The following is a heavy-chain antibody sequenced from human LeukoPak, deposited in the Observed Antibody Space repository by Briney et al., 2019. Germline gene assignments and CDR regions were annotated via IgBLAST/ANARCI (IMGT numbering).Heavy chain of an antibody. Sequence: SQTLSLTCTVSGGSISRGDYYWSWIRQPPGKGLEWIAYIYYSGNTNYNPSLKSRVSISVDTSKNQLSLKLSSVSAADTAVYYCARESPGSSSWYRRYYFDYWGQGTLVTVSS. CDR1: GGSISRGDYY. CDR2: IYYSGNT. V-gene: IGHV4-30-4*08. D-gene: IGHD6-13*01. CDR3: ARESPGSSSWYRRYYFDY. J-gene: IGHJ4*02.